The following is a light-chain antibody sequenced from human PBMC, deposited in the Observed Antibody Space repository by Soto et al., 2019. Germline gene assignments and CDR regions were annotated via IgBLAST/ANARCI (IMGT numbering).Light chain of an antibody. CDR3: GTWDNSLSTVV. CDR1: SSNIGNNY. Sequence: QSVLTQPPSVSAAPGQKVTISCFGSSSNIGNNYVSWYQQFPGTAPKLLAYDNNKRPSGIPDRFSGSKSGTSATLGITGLQTGDEAEYFCGTWDNSLSTVVFGGGTKLTVL. J-gene: IGLJ2*01. CDR2: DNN. V-gene: IGLV1-51*01.